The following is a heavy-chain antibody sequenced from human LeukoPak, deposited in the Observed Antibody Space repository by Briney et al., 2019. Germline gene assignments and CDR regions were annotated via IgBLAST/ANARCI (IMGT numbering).Heavy chain of an antibody. CDR1: GFTVSSNY. J-gene: IGHJ4*02. Sequence: GGSLRLSCAASGFTVSSNYMSWVRQAPGKGLEWVSVIYSGGSTYYADSVKGRFTISRDNSKNTLYLQMNSLRAEDTAVYYCAREGGERYDSSGYYPYYFDYWGQGTLVTVSS. V-gene: IGHV3-53*01. D-gene: IGHD3-22*01. CDR2: IYSGGST. CDR3: AREGGERYDSSGYYPYYFDY.